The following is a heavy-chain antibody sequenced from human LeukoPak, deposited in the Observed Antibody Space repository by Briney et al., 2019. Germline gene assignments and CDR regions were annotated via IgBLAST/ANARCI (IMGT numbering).Heavy chain of an antibody. CDR1: GFTFGDYA. J-gene: IGHJ6*03. CDR2: IKQDGSEK. Sequence: GGSLRLSCTASGFTFGDYAMSWFRQAPGKGLEWVANIKQDGSEKYYVDSVKGRFTISRDNAKNSLYLQMNSLRAEDTAVYYCARAPRGYSYRPYYYYYYYMDVWGKGTTVTVSS. D-gene: IGHD5-18*01. CDR3: ARAPRGYSYRPYYYYYYYMDV. V-gene: IGHV3-7*04.